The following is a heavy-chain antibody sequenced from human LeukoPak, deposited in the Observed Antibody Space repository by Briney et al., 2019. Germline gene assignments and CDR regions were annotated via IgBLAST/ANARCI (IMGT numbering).Heavy chain of an antibody. CDR1: GGSISSYY. J-gene: IGHJ6*03. V-gene: IGHV4-59*01. CDR2: IYYSGST. CDR3: ARVHRAYDILTGYYPGFYMDV. D-gene: IGHD3-9*01. Sequence: SETLSLTCTVSGGSISSYYWSWIRQPPGKGLEWIGYIYYSGSTNYNPTLKSRVTISVDTSKNQLSLKLSSVTAADTAVYYCARVHRAYDILTGYYPGFYMDVWGKGTTVTISS.